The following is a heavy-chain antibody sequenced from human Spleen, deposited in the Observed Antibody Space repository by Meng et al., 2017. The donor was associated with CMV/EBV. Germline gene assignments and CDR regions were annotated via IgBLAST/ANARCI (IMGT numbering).Heavy chain of an antibody. Sequence: GGSLRLSCAASGFTFSTYWMQWVRQAPGKGLVWVSRINMDGSSTSYADVVKGRFTISRDNAKNTLYLEMNSLRAEDTAVYYCGREMVRAYSVDYWGQGTVVTVSS. CDR3: GREMVRAYSVDY. V-gene: IGHV3-74*01. J-gene: IGHJ4*02. D-gene: IGHD3-10*01. CDR1: GFTFSTYW. CDR2: INMDGSST.